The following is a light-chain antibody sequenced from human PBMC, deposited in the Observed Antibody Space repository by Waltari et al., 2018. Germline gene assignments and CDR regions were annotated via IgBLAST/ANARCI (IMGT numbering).Light chain of an antibody. CDR1: HTFDSTF. J-gene: IGKJ2*01. CDR3: QNYESPYT. V-gene: IGKV3-20*01. Sequence: EMVLTQSPDTLALSPGERATLSCRASHTFDSTFLAWYQQKPGQAPRLLIHGSSSRAADVPDRFSGGGSGTDFLLNISILAPEDSAVYYCQNYESPYTFGPGTKVEIK. CDR2: GSS.